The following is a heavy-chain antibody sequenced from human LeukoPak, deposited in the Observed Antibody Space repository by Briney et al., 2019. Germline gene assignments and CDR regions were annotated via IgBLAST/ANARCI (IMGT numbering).Heavy chain of an antibody. V-gene: IGHV4-34*01. D-gene: IGHD5-18*01. CDR1: GGSISSYY. CDR2: INHSGST. CDR3: ARERGYSYGYPHDY. Sequence: PSETLSLTCTVSGGSISSYYWSWIRQPPGKGLEWIGEINHSGSTNYNPSLKSRVTISVDTSKNQFSLKLSSVTAADTAVYYCARERGYSYGYPHDYWGQGTLVTVSS. J-gene: IGHJ4*02.